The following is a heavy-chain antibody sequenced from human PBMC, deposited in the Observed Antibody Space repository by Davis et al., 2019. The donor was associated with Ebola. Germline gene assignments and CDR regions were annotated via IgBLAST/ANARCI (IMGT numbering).Heavy chain of an antibody. CDR3: AREGSSWYSEYGMDV. Sequence: SETLSLTCTVSGGSISSSSYYWGWIRQHPGKGLEWIGYIYYSGSTNYNPSLKSRVTISVDTSKNQFSLKLSSVTAADTAVYYCAREGSSWYSEYGMDVWGQGTTVTVSS. V-gene: IGHV4-61*01. D-gene: IGHD6-13*01. CDR2: IYYSGST. CDR1: GGSISSSSYY. J-gene: IGHJ6*02.